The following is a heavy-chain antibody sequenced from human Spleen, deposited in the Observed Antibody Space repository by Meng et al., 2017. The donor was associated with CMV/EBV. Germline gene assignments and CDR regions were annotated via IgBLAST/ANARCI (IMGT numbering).Heavy chain of an antibody. Sequence: ASVKVSCKASGYTFTSYAMNWVRQAPGQGLECMGWISAYNVNTKYAQKFQGRVTMTIETSTSTAYMKLRSLRSDDTAVYYCARDGISGTTWPPRFYYYGMDVWGQGTTVTVSS. CDR1: GYTFTSYA. J-gene: IGHJ6*02. D-gene: IGHD1-7*01. CDR3: ARDGISGTTWPPRFYYYGMDV. CDR2: ISAYNVNT. V-gene: IGHV1-18*01.